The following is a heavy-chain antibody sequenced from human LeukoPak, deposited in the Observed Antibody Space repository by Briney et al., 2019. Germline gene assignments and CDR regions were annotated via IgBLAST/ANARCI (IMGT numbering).Heavy chain of an antibody. CDR3: AKKYYASGSYYPYYYGMDV. Sequence: GGSLRLSCAASEFTFSSYGMHWVRQAPGKGLEWVAVISYDGSNQYYADTVKGRFTISRDNSKNTLYPQMNSLRVEDTAVYYCAKKYYASGSYYPYYYGMDVWGQGTTVTVSS. CDR2: ISYDGSNQ. J-gene: IGHJ6*02. V-gene: IGHV3-30*18. D-gene: IGHD3-10*01. CDR1: EFTFSSYG.